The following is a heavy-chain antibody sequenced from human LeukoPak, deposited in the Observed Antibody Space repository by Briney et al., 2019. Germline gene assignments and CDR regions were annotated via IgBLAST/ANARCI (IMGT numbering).Heavy chain of an antibody. CDR2: ISAYNGNT. J-gene: IGHJ3*02. CDR1: GYTFTSYG. D-gene: IGHD2-2*01. V-gene: IGHV1-18*01. Sequence: GASVKVSCKASGYTFTSYGISWVRQAPGQGLEWMGWISAYNGNTNYAQKLQGRVTMTTDTSTSTAYMELRSLRSDDTAVYYCAREEGYCSSTSCPLDAFDIWGQGTMVTVSS. CDR3: AREEGYCSSTSCPLDAFDI.